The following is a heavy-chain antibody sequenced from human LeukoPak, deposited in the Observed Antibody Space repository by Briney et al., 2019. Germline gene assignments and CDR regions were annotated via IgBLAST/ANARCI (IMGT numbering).Heavy chain of an antibody. CDR2: ISGSGGST. Sequence: GGSLRLSCAASGFSFSDYAMTWVRQAPGKGLEWVSVISGSGGSTYYADSVKGRVTVSRGNSKNTLYLQMNSLRAGDTAVYYCAKSNGYGLVDIWGQGTMVTVSS. D-gene: IGHD3-10*01. V-gene: IGHV3-23*01. J-gene: IGHJ3*02. CDR1: GFSFSDYA. CDR3: AKSNGYGLVDI.